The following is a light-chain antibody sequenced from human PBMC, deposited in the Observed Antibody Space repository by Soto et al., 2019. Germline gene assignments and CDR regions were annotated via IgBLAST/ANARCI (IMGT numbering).Light chain of an antibody. Sequence: EIVMTQSPAALSVSPWERATLSCRASQSVSDNLAWYQQKPGQAPRLIIYDASTRATGVPGRFSGSGSGTDFTLTISSLQSEDFAIYYCQQFNNWPPLTFGGGTKVDIK. CDR3: QQFNNWPPLT. V-gene: IGKV3-15*01. CDR1: QSVSDN. CDR2: DAS. J-gene: IGKJ4*01.